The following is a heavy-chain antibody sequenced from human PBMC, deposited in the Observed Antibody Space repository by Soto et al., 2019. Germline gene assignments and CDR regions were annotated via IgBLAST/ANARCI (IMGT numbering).Heavy chain of an antibody. V-gene: IGHV5-51*01. CDR3: ARLVDGCSGGSCSHTKLYYYYYGMDV. J-gene: IGHJ6*02. CDR2: IYPGDSDT. CDR1: GYSFTSYW. Sequence: GESLKISCKGSGYSFTSYWIGWVRQMPGKGLEWMGIIYPGDSDTRYSPSFQGQVTISAGKSISTAYLLWSSLKASDTAMYYCARLVDGCSGGSCSHTKLYYYYYGMDVWGQGTTVTVSS. D-gene: IGHD2-15*01.